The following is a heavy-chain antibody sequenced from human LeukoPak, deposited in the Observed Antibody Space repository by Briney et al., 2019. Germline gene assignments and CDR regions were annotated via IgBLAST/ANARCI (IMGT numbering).Heavy chain of an antibody. CDR1: GFNFSSNA. V-gene: IGHV3-23*01. Sequence: GGSLRLSCAASGFNFSSNAMSWVRQAPGKGLEWVSGISGSGGSTYYADSVKGRFTISRDNSKNTLYLQMNSLRAEDTAVYYCARSLFWIFGDYWGQGTLVTVSS. CDR3: ARSLFWIFGDY. J-gene: IGHJ4*02. CDR2: ISGSGGST. D-gene: IGHD3-3*01.